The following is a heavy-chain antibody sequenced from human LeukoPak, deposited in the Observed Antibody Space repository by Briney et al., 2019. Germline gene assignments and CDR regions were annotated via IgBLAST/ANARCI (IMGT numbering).Heavy chain of an antibody. D-gene: IGHD5-18*01. CDR3: AREVQLGNFDY. Sequence: GESLRLSCEGSGFSFSSYWMTWVRQAPGKGLEWVAVISYDGSNKYYADSVKGRFTISRDNSKNTLYLQMNSLRAEDTAVYYCAREVQLGNFDYWGQGTLVTVSS. CDR1: GFSFSSYW. V-gene: IGHV3-30*03. CDR2: ISYDGSNK. J-gene: IGHJ4*02.